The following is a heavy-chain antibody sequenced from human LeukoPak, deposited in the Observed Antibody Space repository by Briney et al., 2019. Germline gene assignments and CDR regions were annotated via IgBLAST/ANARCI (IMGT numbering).Heavy chain of an antibody. CDR2: IYSSGSS. V-gene: IGHV4-59*01. D-gene: IGHD6-13*01. CDR3: ARSGTAAGRRDY. J-gene: IGHJ4*02. Sequence: SETLSLTCTVSGASISNYYWTWIRQPPGKGLEWIGYIYSSGSSNYNPSLKSRVTMSVDTSKNQFSLNLSSVTPADTAVYYWARSGTAAGRRDYWGQGTLVTVSS. CDR1: GASISNYY.